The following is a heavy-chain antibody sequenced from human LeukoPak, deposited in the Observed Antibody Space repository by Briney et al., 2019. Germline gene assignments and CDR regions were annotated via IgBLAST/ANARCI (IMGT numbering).Heavy chain of an antibody. D-gene: IGHD2-2*01. CDR2: IYYSGST. Sequence: SETLSLTCTVSGGSISSGDYYWSWIRQPPGKGLEWIGYIYYSGSTYYNPSLKSRVTISVDTSKNQFSLKLSSVTAADTAVYYCARAPSSRSTSVRGFDYWGQGTLVTVSS. J-gene: IGHJ4*02. CDR3: ARAPSSRSTSVRGFDY. V-gene: IGHV4-30-4*01. CDR1: GGSISSGDYY.